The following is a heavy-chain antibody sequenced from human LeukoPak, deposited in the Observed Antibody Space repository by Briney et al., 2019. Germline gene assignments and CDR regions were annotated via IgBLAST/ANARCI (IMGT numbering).Heavy chain of an antibody. D-gene: IGHD6-19*01. CDR2: VHHSGST. Sequence: SDTLSLTCTVSGGHIRSTSYHWGWMRPPPGQGLEWLGSVHHSGSTYDNPSLKSRVTISVDTSKNQFSLKLISVTAADTAVYYCARRSTVAGRGRFDPWGQGTLVTVSS. CDR1: GGHIRSTSYH. V-gene: IGHV4-39*01. J-gene: IGHJ5*02. CDR3: ARRSTVAGRGRFDP.